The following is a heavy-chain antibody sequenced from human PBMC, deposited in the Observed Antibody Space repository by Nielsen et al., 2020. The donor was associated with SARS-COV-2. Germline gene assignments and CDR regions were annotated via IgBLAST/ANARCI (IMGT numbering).Heavy chain of an antibody. Sequence: SETLSLTCTVPGGSISSYYWSWIRQPPGKGLEWIGYIYYSGSTNYNPSLKSRVTISVDTSKNQFSLKLSSVTAADTAVYYCAVMIAAASFDYWGQGTLVTVSS. CDR1: GGSISSYY. J-gene: IGHJ4*02. CDR3: AVMIAAASFDY. V-gene: IGHV4-59*08. CDR2: IYYSGST. D-gene: IGHD6-13*01.